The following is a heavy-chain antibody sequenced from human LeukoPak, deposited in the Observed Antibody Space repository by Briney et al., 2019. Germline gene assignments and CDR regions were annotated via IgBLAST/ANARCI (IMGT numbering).Heavy chain of an antibody. Sequence: GGSLRLSCAASGFTFNDYAMHWVRQAPGKGLEWVAVIWYDGSNKYYADSVKGRFTLSRDNSKNTLYLQMNSLRAEDTAVYYCARDSTGVTDYWGQGTLVTVSS. CDR2: IWYDGSNK. CDR1: GFTFNDYA. CDR3: ARDSTGVTDY. J-gene: IGHJ4*02. V-gene: IGHV3-33*01. D-gene: IGHD6-25*01.